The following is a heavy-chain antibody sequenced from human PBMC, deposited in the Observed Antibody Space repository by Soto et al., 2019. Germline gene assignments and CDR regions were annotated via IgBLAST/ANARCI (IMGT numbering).Heavy chain of an antibody. J-gene: IGHJ4*02. CDR1: GFSFSTYA. CDR2: ISGSDGST. CDR3: AKDRERDAWYEDY. Sequence: DVQLLESGGGLVQPGGSLRLSCVASGFSFSTYAMSWVRQPPGMGLEWVSVISGSDGSTYYADSVKGRFTISRDNSKNTLYLQMNSLRAEDTAVYYCAKDRERDAWYEDYWGQGTLVTVSS. D-gene: IGHD6-13*01. V-gene: IGHV3-23*01.